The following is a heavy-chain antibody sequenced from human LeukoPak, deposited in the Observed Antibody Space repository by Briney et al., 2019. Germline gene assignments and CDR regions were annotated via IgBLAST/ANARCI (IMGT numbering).Heavy chain of an antibody. V-gene: IGHV4-4*07. CDR3: AGYSSSWYWFDP. D-gene: IGHD6-13*01. J-gene: IGHJ5*02. Sequence: SETLSLTCTVSGGSISSYYWSWIRQPAGKGLEWIGRIYTGGSTNYNPSLRSRVTMSVDTSKNQLSLKLSSVTAADTAVYYCAGYSSSWYWFDPWGQGTLVTVSS. CDR1: GGSISSYY. CDR2: IYTGGST.